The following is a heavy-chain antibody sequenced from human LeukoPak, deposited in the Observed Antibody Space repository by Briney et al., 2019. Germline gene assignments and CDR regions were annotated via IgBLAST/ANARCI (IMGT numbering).Heavy chain of an antibody. D-gene: IGHD3-16*01. Sequence: GGSLRLSCAASGFTFSSYAMSWVRQAPGKGLECVSAISGSGGSTYYADSVKGRFTISRDNSKNTLYLQMNSLRAEDTAVYYCAKFGGAGIYDMGYYWGQGTLVTVSS. V-gene: IGHV3-23*01. CDR2: ISGSGGST. CDR1: GFTFSSYA. J-gene: IGHJ4*02. CDR3: AKFGGAGIYDMGYY.